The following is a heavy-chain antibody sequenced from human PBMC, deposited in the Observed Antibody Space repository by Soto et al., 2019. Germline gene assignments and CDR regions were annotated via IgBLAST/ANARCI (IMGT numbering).Heavy chain of an antibody. J-gene: IGHJ4*02. CDR3: ARDSGVGGDY. D-gene: IGHD3-10*01. CDR2: ISAYNGNT. Sequence: QVQLVQSGAEVKKPGASVKVSCKASGYIFSSYGISWVRQAPGQGLEWMGWISAYNGNTNYAQKLXDXAXMXXDTSTSRAYMELRSLRSDDTAVYYCARDSGVGGDYWGQGTLVTVSS. V-gene: IGHV1-18*01. CDR1: GYIFSSYG.